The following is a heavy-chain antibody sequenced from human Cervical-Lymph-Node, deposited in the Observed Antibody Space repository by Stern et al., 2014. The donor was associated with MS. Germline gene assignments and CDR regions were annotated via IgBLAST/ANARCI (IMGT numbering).Heavy chain of an antibody. D-gene: IGHD4-17*01. Sequence: QLQLQESGSGLVKPSQTLSLTCAVSGGSISSGGYSWSWIRQPPGKGLAWIGCINHRGSTYYNPSLKSRSTISVDRSKNQFSLKLSSVTAADTAVYYCARSSTVTPNAFDIWGQGTMVTVSS. CDR3: ARSSTVTPNAFDI. CDR2: INHRGST. CDR1: GGSISSGGYS. J-gene: IGHJ3*02. V-gene: IGHV4-30-2*01.